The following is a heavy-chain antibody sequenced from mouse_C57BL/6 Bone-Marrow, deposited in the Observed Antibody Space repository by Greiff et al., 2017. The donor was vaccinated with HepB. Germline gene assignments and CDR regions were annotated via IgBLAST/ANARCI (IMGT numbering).Heavy chain of an antibody. D-gene: IGHD2-4*01. V-gene: IGHV1-42*01. CDR1: GYSFTGYY. Sequence: VQLKQSGPELVKISCKASGYSFTGYYMNWVKQSPEKSLEWIGEMNPSTGGTTYNQKFKAKATLTVDKSSSTAYMQLKSLTSEDSAVYYCARWPLYDYDPAYWGQGTLVTVSA. J-gene: IGHJ3*01. CDR2: MNPSTGGT. CDR3: ARWPLYDYDPAY.